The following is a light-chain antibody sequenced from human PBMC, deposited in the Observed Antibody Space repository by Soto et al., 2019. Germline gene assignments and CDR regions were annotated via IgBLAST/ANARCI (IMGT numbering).Light chain of an antibody. CDR2: GVN. V-gene: IGLV2-14*01. Sequence: QSALTQPASVSGSPGQSITISCTGTSSDVGGYNYVSWYQQHPGKAPKLMIYGVNNRPSGVSNRFSGSKSGNTASLTISGLQAEDRAEYYCDSYTSSSTRVFGGGTKLTVL. CDR1: SSDVGGYNY. CDR3: DSYTSSSTRV. J-gene: IGLJ3*02.